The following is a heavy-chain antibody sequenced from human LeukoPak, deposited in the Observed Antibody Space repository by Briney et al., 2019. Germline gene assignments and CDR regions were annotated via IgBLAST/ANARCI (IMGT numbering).Heavy chain of an antibody. J-gene: IGHJ4*02. CDR1: GGSINNYY. CDR2: IYYDGST. Sequence: SDTLSLTCTVSGGSINNYYWTWIRQPPGKRLEWIGSIYYDGSTNYNPSLKSRVTISLDTPKNQFSLKLSSVTAADTAVYYCARDGGYGSGSALWGQGTLITVSS. V-gene: IGHV4-59*01. D-gene: IGHD3-10*01. CDR3: ARDGGYGSGSAL.